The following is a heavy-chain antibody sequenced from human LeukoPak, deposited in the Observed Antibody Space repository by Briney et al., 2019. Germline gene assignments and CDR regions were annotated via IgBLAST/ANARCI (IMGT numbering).Heavy chain of an antibody. CDR2: IIPILGIA. CDR3: AREQAAQWLVTGNGMDV. D-gene: IGHD6-19*01. J-gene: IGHJ6*02. CDR1: GYTFTGYY. V-gene: IGHV1-69*04. Sequence: GASVKVSCKASGYTFTGYYMHWVRQAPGQGLEWMGRIIPILGIANYAQKFQGRVTITADKSTSTAYMELSSLRSEDTAVYYCAREQAAQWLVTGNGMDVWGQGTTVTVSS.